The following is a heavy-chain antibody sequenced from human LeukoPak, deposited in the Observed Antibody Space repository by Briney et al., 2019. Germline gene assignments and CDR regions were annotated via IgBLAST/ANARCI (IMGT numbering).Heavy chain of an antibody. Sequence: SETLSLTCTVSGGSISSYYWSWIRQPPGEGLEWIGYIYYSGSTNYNPSLKSRVTISVDTSKNQFSLKLSSVTAADTAVYYCARLVPEDYYYYGMDVWGQGTTVTVSS. D-gene: IGHD1-14*01. CDR3: ARLVPEDYYYYGMDV. J-gene: IGHJ6*02. CDR1: GGSISSYY. CDR2: IYYSGST. V-gene: IGHV4-59*01.